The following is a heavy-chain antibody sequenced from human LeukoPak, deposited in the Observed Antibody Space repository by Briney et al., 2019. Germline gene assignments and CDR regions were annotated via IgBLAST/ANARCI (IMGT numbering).Heavy chain of an antibody. J-gene: IGHJ5*02. CDR2: IYTSGST. CDR1: GGSIRSGSYY. CDR3: ARDKDLEWSPFDP. Sequence: PSETLSLTCTVSGGSIRSGSYYWSWIRQPAGKGLEWIGRIYTSGSTNYNPSLKSRVTMSVDTSKNQFSLKLSSVTAADTAVYYCARDKDLEWSPFDPWGQGTLVTVSS. V-gene: IGHV4-61*02. D-gene: IGHD3-3*01.